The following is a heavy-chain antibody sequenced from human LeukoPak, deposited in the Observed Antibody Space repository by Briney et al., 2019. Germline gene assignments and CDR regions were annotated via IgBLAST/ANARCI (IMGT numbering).Heavy chain of an antibody. CDR1: GYSFTSYW. D-gene: IGHD3-22*01. Sequence: GESLKISCKGSGYSFTSYWIGWVRQMPGKGLEWMGIIYPGDSDTRYSPSFQGQVTISADKSISTAYLQWSSLKASDTAMYYCARTYYYDSSGPLGFDYWGQGTLVTVSS. CDR2: IYPGDSDT. V-gene: IGHV5-51*01. J-gene: IGHJ4*02. CDR3: ARTYYYDSSGPLGFDY.